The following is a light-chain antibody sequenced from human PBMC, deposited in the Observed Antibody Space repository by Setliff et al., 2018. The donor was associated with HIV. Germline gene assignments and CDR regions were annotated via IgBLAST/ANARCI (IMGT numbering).Light chain of an antibody. CDR3: SSYTRSSTLK. V-gene: IGLV2-14*03. CDR1: SSDVGGYNY. Sequence: QSVLTQPASVSGSPGQSITISCTGTSSDVGGYNYVSWYQQHPGKAPKLMIYDVSNRPSGVSNRFPGSKSGNTASLTISGLQAEDEADYYCSSYTRSSTLKFGGGTKSPS. CDR2: DVS. J-gene: IGLJ3*02.